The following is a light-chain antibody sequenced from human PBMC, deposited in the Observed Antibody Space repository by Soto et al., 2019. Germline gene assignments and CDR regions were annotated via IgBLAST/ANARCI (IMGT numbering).Light chain of an antibody. CDR2: GAS. CDR1: QPIGTF. CDR3: QQSYNSPRP. Sequence: DIQMTQSPSSLSASVGDRVTITCRASQPIGTFLHWYQQKPGRAPNLLIHGASTLQTGVPSRFRGSGSGSDFTLTIRSLQPDDFGNYVCQQSYNSPRPVGQGPKV. V-gene: IGKV1-39*01. J-gene: IGKJ1*01.